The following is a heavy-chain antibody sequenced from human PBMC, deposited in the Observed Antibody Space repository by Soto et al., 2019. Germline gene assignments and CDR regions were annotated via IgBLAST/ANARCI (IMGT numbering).Heavy chain of an antibody. CDR1: GFTFSSYW. J-gene: IGHJ6*02. CDR2: IKQDGSEK. CDR3: ARMSITIFGVAPTHCGMDV. D-gene: IGHD3-3*01. V-gene: IGHV3-7*01. Sequence: GSLRLSCAASGFTFSSYWMSWVRQAPGKGLEWVANIKQDGSEKYYVDSVKGRFTISRDNAKNSLYLQMNSLRAEDTAVYYCARMSITIFGVAPTHCGMDVWGQGTTVTVSS.